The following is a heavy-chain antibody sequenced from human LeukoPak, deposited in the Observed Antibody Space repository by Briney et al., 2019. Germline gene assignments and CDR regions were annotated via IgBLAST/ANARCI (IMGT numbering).Heavy chain of an antibody. CDR2: ISGSGGST. J-gene: IGHJ3*02. V-gene: IGHV3-23*01. CDR1: GFTFTSYG. Sequence: GGSLRLSCATSGFTFTSYGIHWVRQAPGKGLEWVSAISGSGGSTYYADSVKGRFTISRDNSKNTLYLQMNSLRAEDTAVYYCAKEGSSWYLPDAFDIWGQGTMVTVSS. D-gene: IGHD6-13*01. CDR3: AKEGSSWYLPDAFDI.